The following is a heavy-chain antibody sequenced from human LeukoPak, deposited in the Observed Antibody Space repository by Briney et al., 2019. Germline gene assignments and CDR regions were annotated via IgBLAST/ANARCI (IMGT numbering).Heavy chain of an antibody. CDR3: AKDRRRYYGSGSYYASDY. Sequence: GGSLRLSCEGSAFIFSGHWMNWVRQTPGKGLEWVSAISGSGGSTYHADSVKGRFTISRDNSKNTLYLQMNSLRAEDTAVYYCAKDRRRYYGSGSYYASDYWGQGTLVTVSS. D-gene: IGHD3-10*01. CDR1: AFIFSGHW. V-gene: IGHV3-23*01. CDR2: ISGSGGST. J-gene: IGHJ4*02.